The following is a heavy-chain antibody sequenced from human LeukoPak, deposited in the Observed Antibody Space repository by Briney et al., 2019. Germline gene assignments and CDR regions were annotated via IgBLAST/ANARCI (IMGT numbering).Heavy chain of an antibody. Sequence: GGSLRLSCAASGFTFSNYAMSWVRQAPGKGLEWVSAISGYVGSTYYADSVKGRFTISRDNSKNPLYLQMNSLRAEDTAVYYCARDRGSVAVAGIDYWGQGTLVTVSS. D-gene: IGHD6-19*01. CDR3: ARDRGSVAVAGIDY. V-gene: IGHV3-23*01. J-gene: IGHJ4*02. CDR1: GFTFSNYA. CDR2: ISGYVGST.